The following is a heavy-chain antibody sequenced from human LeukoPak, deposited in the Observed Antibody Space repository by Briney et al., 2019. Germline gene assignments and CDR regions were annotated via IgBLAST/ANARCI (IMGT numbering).Heavy chain of an antibody. CDR2: INQDGSQK. Sequence: GGSLRLSCAASGFTFGSCWMNWVRQTPGKGLEWVANINQDGSQKFYVDSVKGRFTISRDNAKNSLYMQMNSLRAEDTAVYYCASGRDNWGPAPVDYWGQGTLVTVSS. J-gene: IGHJ4*02. CDR3: ASGRDNWGPAPVDY. CDR1: GFTFGSCW. D-gene: IGHD7-27*01. V-gene: IGHV3-7*01.